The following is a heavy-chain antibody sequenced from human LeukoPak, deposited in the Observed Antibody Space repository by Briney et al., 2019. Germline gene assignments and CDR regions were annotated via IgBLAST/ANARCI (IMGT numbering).Heavy chain of an antibody. CDR3: GWGSGTHPDY. CDR2: MNPNSGYT. D-gene: IGHD3-10*01. V-gene: IGHV1-8*03. J-gene: IGHJ4*02. Sequence: ASVKVSCKASGYTFTNYNINWVRQATGQGLEWVGWMNPNSGYTGYAQKFQGRVTITRNTSIGTVYMELSSLRSEDTAVYYCGWGSGTHPDYWGQGTLVTVSS. CDR1: GYTFTNYN.